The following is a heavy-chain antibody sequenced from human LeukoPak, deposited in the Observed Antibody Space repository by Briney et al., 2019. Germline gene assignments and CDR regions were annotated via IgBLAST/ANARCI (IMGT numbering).Heavy chain of an antibody. Sequence: GGSLRLSCAASGFTFSDCYMSWIRQAPGKGLEWVSYISSSGSTIYYADSVKGRFTISRDNAKNSLYLQMNSLRAEDTAVYYCARELRGYCSGGSCYYYFDYWGQGTLVTVSS. D-gene: IGHD2-15*01. CDR1: GFTFSDCY. J-gene: IGHJ4*02. CDR2: ISSSGSTI. V-gene: IGHV3-11*01. CDR3: ARELRGYCSGGSCYYYFDY.